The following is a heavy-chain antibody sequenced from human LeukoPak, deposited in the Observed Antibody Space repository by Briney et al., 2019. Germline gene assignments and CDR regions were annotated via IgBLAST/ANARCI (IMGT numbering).Heavy chain of an antibody. J-gene: IGHJ4*02. D-gene: IGHD6-6*01. Sequence: ASVKVSCKASGGTFSSYAISWVRQAPGQGLEWMGGIIPIFGTANYAQKFQGRVTITMDESTSTAYMELSSLRSEDTAVYYCARAGSSRAGLLSYYFDYWGQGTLVTVSS. CDR3: ARAGSSRAGLLSYYFDY. V-gene: IGHV1-69*05. CDR2: IIPIFGTA. CDR1: GGTFSSYA.